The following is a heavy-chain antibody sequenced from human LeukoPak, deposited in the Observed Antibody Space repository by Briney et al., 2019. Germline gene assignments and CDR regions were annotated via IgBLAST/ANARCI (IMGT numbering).Heavy chain of an antibody. CDR2: ISGSAERT. CDR3: AKRSYCFGAACLFDP. Sequence: PGGSLRLSCAASGFTFSNYWMHWVRQAPGKGLEWVSAISGSAERTYYADSVKGRFTISRDNSKNTLYLQMSSLRAEDTAVYYCAKRSYCFGAACLFDPWGQGTLVTVSS. CDR1: GFTFSNYW. V-gene: IGHV3-23*01. D-gene: IGHD2-15*01. J-gene: IGHJ5*02.